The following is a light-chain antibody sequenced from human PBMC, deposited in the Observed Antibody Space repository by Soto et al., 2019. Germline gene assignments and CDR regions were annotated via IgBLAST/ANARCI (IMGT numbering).Light chain of an antibody. J-gene: IGKJ1*01. V-gene: IGKV3-11*01. CDR1: QSVASQ. Sequence: EIVLTQSPATLSLSPGERATLSCRASQSVASQLSWYQHKPGQAPSLLIYDTFNRAPGIPARFSGSGSGTDFTLTISSLEPEDFAVYYCQQRYSWPRTFGQGTKVEIK. CDR2: DTF. CDR3: QQRYSWPRT.